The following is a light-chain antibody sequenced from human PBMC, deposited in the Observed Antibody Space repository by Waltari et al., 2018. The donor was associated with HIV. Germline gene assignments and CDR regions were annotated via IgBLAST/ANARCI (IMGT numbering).Light chain of an antibody. Sequence: EILLTQSPLSLPVSPGTPASISCRPTQSRAHRNGYNYLDWYLQKPGQSPQLLIYLRANRASGVPDRFSGSGSGTDFTLKISRVEAEDVGVYYCMQCLQIPRTFGQGTKVEIK. J-gene: IGKJ1*01. V-gene: IGKV2-28*01. CDR3: MQCLQIPRT. CDR1: QSRAHRNGYNY. CDR2: LRA.